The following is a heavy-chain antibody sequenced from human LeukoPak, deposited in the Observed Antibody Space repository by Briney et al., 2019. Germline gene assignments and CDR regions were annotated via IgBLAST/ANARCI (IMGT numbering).Heavy chain of an antibody. CDR1: GYTFTRYY. J-gene: IGHJ3*02. V-gene: IGHV1-2*02. CDR2: INPNSGGT. CDR3: ARGGPAMEWLFGEAFDI. Sequence: ASVKVTCKCSGYTFTRYYMDWLRQAPGQGLEWMGWINPNSGGTSYAQKFQGRVTMTRDTSNSTAYLELSRLRSDDTAVYYCARGGPAMEWLFGEAFDIWGQGAIVTVSS. D-gene: IGHD3-3*01.